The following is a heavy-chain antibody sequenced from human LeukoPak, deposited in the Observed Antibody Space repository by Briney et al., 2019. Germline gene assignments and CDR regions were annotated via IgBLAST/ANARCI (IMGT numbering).Heavy chain of an antibody. CDR3: ARRAVVGSPARADNWFDP. Sequence: SETLSLTCTISGASISTYNWNWIRQPPGKGLEWLGCLFSSGSTNYNPSLKSRVTISVDTSKNQFSLKLSSVTAADTAVYYCARRAVVGSPARADNWFDPWGQGTLVTVSS. D-gene: IGHD2-2*01. CDR2: LFSSGST. J-gene: IGHJ5*02. CDR1: GASISTYN. V-gene: IGHV4-59*08.